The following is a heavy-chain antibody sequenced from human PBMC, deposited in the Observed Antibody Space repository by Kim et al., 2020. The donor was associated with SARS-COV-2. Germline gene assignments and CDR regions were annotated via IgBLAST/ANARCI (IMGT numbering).Heavy chain of an antibody. J-gene: IGHJ5*02. Sequence: SETLSLTCTVSGDSISSGGYYWSWIRQHPGGGLEWIGYIYDNWSNYYNPSLKTRIAMSIDTSKSQFSLKLTSVTAADTAMYYCARVVPTPMIRFDPWGQGTLVIVSS. CDR1: GDSISSGGYY. D-gene: IGHD3-22*01. CDR2: IYDNWSN. V-gene: IGHV4-31*03. CDR3: ARVVPTPMIRFDP.